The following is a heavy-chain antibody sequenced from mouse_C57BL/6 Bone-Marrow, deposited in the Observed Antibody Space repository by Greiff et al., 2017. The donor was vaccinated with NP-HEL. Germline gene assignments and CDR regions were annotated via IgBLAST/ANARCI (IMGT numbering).Heavy chain of an antibody. D-gene: IGHD4-1*01. CDR2: ISYSGST. CDR3: ARAHNWDWFAY. V-gene: IGHV3-1*01. Sequence: VQLKQSGPGMVKPSQSLSLICTVTGYSITSGYDWHWIRHFPGNKLEWMGYISYSGSTNYNPSLKSRISITHDTSKNHFFLKLNSVTTEDTATYYCARAHNWDWFAYWGQGTLVTVSA. CDR1: GYSITSGYD. J-gene: IGHJ3*01.